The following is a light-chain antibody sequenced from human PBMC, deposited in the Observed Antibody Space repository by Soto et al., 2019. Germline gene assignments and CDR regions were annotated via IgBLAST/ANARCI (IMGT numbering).Light chain of an antibody. Sequence: QSALTQPASVSGSPGQSITISCTGTSGDVGTYDLVSRYQHHPGAAPKLMVYEATRRPSGISNRFSGSKSGNTASLTISGLQAEDEAAYYCCSFAGSNSWVFGGGTKLTVL. CDR1: SGDVGTYDL. V-gene: IGLV2-23*01. CDR2: EAT. J-gene: IGLJ3*02. CDR3: CSFAGSNSWV.